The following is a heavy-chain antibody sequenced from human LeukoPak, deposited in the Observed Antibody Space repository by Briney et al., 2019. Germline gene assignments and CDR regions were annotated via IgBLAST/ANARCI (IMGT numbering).Heavy chain of an antibody. CDR3: ARGGFYCGGDCYVDY. J-gene: IGHJ4*02. D-gene: IGHD2-21*02. V-gene: IGHV4-34*01. CDR2: INHSGST. CDR1: GGSFSPYY. Sequence: PSETLSLTCAVYGGSFSPYYWSWIRQPPGKVLEWIGEINHSGSTNYNPSLKSRVTISVDTSKNQFSLRLSSVTAADTAVYYCARGGFYCGGDCYVDYWGQGTLVTVSS.